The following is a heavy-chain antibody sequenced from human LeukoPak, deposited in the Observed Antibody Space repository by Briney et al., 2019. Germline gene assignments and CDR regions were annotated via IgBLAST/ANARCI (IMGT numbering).Heavy chain of an antibody. D-gene: IGHD6-19*01. V-gene: IGHV4-34*01. J-gene: IGHJ6*04. CDR3: ARGVAVAATEKNGMDV. CDR1: GGSFSGYY. Sequence: SETLSLTCAVHGGSFSGYYWSWIRPPPGQGLEWIGEINHSGSTNYNPSLKSRVTISVDTSKNQFSLKLSSVTAADTAVYYCARGVAVAATEKNGMDVWGKGTTVTVSS. CDR2: INHSGST.